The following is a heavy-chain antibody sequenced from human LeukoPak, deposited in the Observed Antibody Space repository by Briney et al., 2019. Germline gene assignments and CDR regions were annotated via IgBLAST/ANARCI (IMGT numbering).Heavy chain of an antibody. J-gene: IGHJ4*02. CDR2: ISSSSSYI. CDR3: ARVGNWNYEDY. CDR1: GFTFSSYS. D-gene: IGHD1-7*01. Sequence: GGSLRLSCAASGFTFSSYSMNWVRQAPGKGLEWVSSISSSSSYIYYADSVKGRFTISRDNAMNSLYLQMNSLRAEDTAMYYCARVGNWNYEDYWGQGTLVTVSS. V-gene: IGHV3-21*01.